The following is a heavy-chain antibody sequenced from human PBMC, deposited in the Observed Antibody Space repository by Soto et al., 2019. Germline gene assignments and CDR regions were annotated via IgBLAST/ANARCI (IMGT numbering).Heavy chain of an antibody. CDR3: ARLITGEYCTNGVCYTIRWFDP. D-gene: IGHD2-8*01. CDR1: GGSISSYY. CDR2: IYYSGST. Sequence: SETLSLTCTVSGGSISSYYWSWIRQPPGKGLEWIGYIYYSGSTNYNPSLKSRVTISVDTSKNQFSLKLSSVTAADTAVYYCARLITGEYCTNGVCYTIRWFDPWGQGTLVTVSS. V-gene: IGHV4-59*01. J-gene: IGHJ5*02.